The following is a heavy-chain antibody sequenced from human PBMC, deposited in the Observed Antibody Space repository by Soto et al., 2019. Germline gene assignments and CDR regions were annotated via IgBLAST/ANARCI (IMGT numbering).Heavy chain of an antibody. CDR2: INHSGRT. Sequence: QVQLQQWGAGLLKPSETLSLTCAVYGGSFSGYYWCWIRQPPGKGLELIGEINHSGRTNYNPSHKSRFTITVDTTKNQFTRKLSSVTAADTAVYYCARFHRGDLYSRGVGRGWFDPWGQGTLVTVSS. J-gene: IGHJ5*02. D-gene: IGHD3-3*01. V-gene: IGHV4-34*01. CDR1: GGSFSGYY. CDR3: ARFHRGDLYSRGVGRGWFDP.